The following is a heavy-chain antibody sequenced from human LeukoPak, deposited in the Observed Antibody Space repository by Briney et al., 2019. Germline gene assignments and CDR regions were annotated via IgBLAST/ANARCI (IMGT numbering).Heavy chain of an antibody. D-gene: IGHD6-13*01. CDR2: ISSSSSYI. CDR1: GSTFSSYS. V-gene: IGHV3-21*01. CDR3: ARGGIAAQRRDVFDI. Sequence: PGGSLRLSCAASGSTFSSYSMNWVRQAPGKGLEWVSSISSSSSYIYYAESVKGRFTISRDNAKNSLYLQMNSLRAEDTAVYYCARGGIAAQRRDVFDIWGQGTMVTVSS. J-gene: IGHJ3*02.